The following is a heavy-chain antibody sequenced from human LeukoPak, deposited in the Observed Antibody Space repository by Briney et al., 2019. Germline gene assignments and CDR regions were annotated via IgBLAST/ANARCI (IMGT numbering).Heavy chain of an antibody. D-gene: IGHD6-19*01. CDR2: ISGSGGST. V-gene: IGHV3-23*01. Sequence: PGGSLRLSCAASGFSFSSYAMSWVRQAPGKGLEWVSAISGSGGSTYYADSVKGRFTISRDNSKNTLYLQMNSLRAEDTAVYYCAKGFSYSSGWYDYWGQGTLVTVSS. CDR3: AKGFSYSSGWYDY. J-gene: IGHJ4*02. CDR1: GFSFSSYA.